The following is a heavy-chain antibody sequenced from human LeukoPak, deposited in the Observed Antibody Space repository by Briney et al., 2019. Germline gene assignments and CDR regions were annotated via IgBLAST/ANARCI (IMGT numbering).Heavy chain of an antibody. CDR1: GFTVSSYG. V-gene: IGHV3-33*01. D-gene: IGHD2-15*01. CDR2: IWYDGSNK. CDR3: ARDAVVVAATYYFDY. Sequence: GGSLRLSCAASGFTVSSYGMHWVRQAPGKGLEWVAVIWYDGSNKYYADSVKGRFTISRDNSKNTLYLQMNSLRAEDTAVYYCARDAVVVAATYYFDYWGQGTLVTVSS. J-gene: IGHJ4*02.